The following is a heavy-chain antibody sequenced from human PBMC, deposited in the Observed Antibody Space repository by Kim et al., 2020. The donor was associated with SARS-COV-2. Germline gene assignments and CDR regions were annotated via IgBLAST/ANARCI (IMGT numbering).Heavy chain of an antibody. D-gene: IGHD1-26*01. J-gene: IGHJ1*01. V-gene: IGHV1-3*04. CDR2: INTANSNT. Sequence: ASVKVSCKTSGYTFISYALHWVRQAPGQGLEWVGWINTANSNTKYSEKFQGRVTISRDTSTSTVYMEVNNLRSEDAGMYYCVRDRTGSIHYWGQGTLVTVSS. CDR1: GYTFISYA. CDR3: VRDRTGSIHY.